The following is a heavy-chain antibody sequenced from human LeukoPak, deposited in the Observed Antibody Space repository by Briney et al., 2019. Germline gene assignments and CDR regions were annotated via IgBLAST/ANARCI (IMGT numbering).Heavy chain of an antibody. D-gene: IGHD4-17*01. Sequence: PGGSLRLSCAASGFTFSSNYMSWVRQAPGKGLEWVSVIYSGGSTYYADSVKGRFTISRDNAKNSLYLQMNSLRAEDTAVYYCARVFIGDYGDYQFDYWGQGTLVTVSS. CDR1: GFTFSSNY. CDR3: ARVFIGDYGDYQFDY. CDR2: IYSGGST. V-gene: IGHV3-66*01. J-gene: IGHJ4*02.